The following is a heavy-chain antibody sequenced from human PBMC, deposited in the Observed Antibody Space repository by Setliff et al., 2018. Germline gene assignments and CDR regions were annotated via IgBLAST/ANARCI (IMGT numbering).Heavy chain of an antibody. J-gene: IGHJ3*02. CDR3: ARDGGGDSDAFDI. V-gene: IGHV1-24*01. D-gene: IGHD3-16*01. CDR2: FDPEDEET. CDR1: GYRLIEVS. Sequence: ASVKVSCKVSGYRLIEVSMHWVRQAPGKGLEWMGGFDPEDEETIFAQKFQGRVTMTSDTSISTAYMELGRLRSDDTAVYFCARDGGGDSDAFDIWGQGTMVTVSS.